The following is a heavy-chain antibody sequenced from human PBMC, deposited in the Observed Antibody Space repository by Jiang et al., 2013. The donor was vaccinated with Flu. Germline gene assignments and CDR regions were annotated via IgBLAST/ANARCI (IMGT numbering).Heavy chain of an antibody. Sequence: SGYTFTGYYMHWVRQAPGQGLEWMGRINPNSGGTNYAQKFQGRVTMTRDTSISTAYMELSRLRSDDTAVYYCARGADSSGWYDYWGQGTLVTVSS. CDR3: ARGADSSGWYDY. J-gene: IGHJ4*02. CDR2: INPNSGGT. D-gene: IGHD6-19*01. V-gene: IGHV1-2*06. CDR1: GYTFTGYY.